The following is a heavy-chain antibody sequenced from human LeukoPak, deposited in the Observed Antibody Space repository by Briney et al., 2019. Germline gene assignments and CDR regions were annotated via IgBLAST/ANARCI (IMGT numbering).Heavy chain of an antibody. V-gene: IGHV1-24*01. D-gene: IGHD2-15*01. Sequence: ASVKVSCKVSGYTLTELSMNWVRHSPERGLEWMGGFDPDDGETIYAQKFQGRVTMTEDTSTDTAYMELSSLRSEDTAVYYCATGPSRHWVVVPDSWGQGTLVTVSS. CDR1: GYTLTELS. CDR2: FDPDDGET. CDR3: ATGPSRHWVVVPDS. J-gene: IGHJ4*02.